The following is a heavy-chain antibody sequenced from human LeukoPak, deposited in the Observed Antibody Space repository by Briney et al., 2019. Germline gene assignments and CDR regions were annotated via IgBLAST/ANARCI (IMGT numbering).Heavy chain of an antibody. CDR3: ARPVQEWPLDY. Sequence: GGSLRHSRAPSVFTPSTSWIHWVRHTPGKRDWSVATIKQDGREKYNVDSLRGRCTISRDNAKNSLYLQMNSLRAEDTAVYYCARPVQEWPLDYWGQGTLVTVSS. D-gene: IGHD1-1*01. V-gene: IGHV3-7*01. CDR1: VFTPSTSW. J-gene: IGHJ4*02. CDR2: IKQDGREK.